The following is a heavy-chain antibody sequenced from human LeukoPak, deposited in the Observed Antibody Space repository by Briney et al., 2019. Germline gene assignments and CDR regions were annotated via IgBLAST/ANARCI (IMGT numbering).Heavy chain of an antibody. CDR2: INPNSGGT. D-gene: IGHD5-18*01. Sequence: ASVKVSCEASGYTFTGYYMHWVRQAPGQGLEWMGWINPNSGGTNYAQKFQGRVTMTRDTSISTAYMELSRLRSDDTAVYYCARDHFGYRAEYYFDYWGQGTLVTVSS. CDR3: ARDHFGYRAEYYFDY. J-gene: IGHJ4*02. CDR1: GYTFTGYY. V-gene: IGHV1-2*02.